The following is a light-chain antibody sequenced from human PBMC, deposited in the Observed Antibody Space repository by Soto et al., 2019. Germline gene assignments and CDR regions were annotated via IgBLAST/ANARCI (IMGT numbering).Light chain of an antibody. CDR3: AVWDASLSGWV. Sequence: QSVLTQPPSASGTPGQRVTISCSGSSSNIGKNYVYWYQQLPGTAPKLLICRNNQRPSGAPERFSGSSSGTSASLAISGLRSEDEADYYCAVWDASLSGWVFGGGTKLTVL. J-gene: IGLJ3*02. CDR2: RNN. V-gene: IGLV1-47*01. CDR1: SSNIGKNY.